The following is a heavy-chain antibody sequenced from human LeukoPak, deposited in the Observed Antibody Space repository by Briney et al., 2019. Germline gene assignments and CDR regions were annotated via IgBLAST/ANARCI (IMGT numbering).Heavy chain of an antibody. CDR2: ISAYSGDT. J-gene: IGHJ4*02. D-gene: IGHD4-11*01. CDR3: ASLLTTLDY. Sequence: GASVKVSCKASGYTFTSYGISWVRQAPGQGLEWMGWISAYSGDTNYAQKFQGRVTITADESTSTAYMELSSLRSEDTAVYYCASLLTTLDYWGQGTLVTVSS. V-gene: IGHV1-18*01. CDR1: GYTFTSYG.